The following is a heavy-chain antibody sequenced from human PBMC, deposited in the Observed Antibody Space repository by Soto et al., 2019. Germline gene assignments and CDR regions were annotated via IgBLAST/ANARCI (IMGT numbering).Heavy chain of an antibody. CDR1: GFTFSRDG. CDR2: ITDNGRST. Sequence: RLSCAASGFTFSRDGMSWVRQAPGKGLEWVSLITDNGRSTYYADSVKGRFTISRDNTKNTLFLQMNSLRAEDTAVYYCAKERATTTAFDYWGQGALVTVSS. V-gene: IGHV3-23*01. D-gene: IGHD4-17*01. J-gene: IGHJ4*02. CDR3: AKERATTTAFDY.